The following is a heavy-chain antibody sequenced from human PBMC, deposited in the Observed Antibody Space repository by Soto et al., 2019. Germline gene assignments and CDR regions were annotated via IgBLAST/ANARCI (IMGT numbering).Heavy chain of an antibody. Sequence: QVQLQQWGAGLLKPSETLSLTCAVYGGSFSGYYWSWIRQPPGKGLEWIGAINHSGSTNYNPSLKSRVTISGDTSKNQFSLKLSAVTAADTAVYYCARGGVYCSSTSCHYFDYWGQGTLVTVSS. CDR3: ARGGVYCSSTSCHYFDY. CDR1: GGSFSGYY. V-gene: IGHV4-34*01. D-gene: IGHD2-2*01. CDR2: INHSGST. J-gene: IGHJ4*02.